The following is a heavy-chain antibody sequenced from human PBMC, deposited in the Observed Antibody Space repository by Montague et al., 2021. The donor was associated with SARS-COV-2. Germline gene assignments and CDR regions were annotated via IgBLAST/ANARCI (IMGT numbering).Heavy chain of an antibody. CDR3: VRCCGTTVVTRSFDY. Sequence: PELVKPXQTLTLTCTFSGFSLSTSGMCVSWIRQPPGKALEWLTLXDWDDDKYYSTSLKTRLTISKDTPKNQVALTMTNMDPVDTATYYCVRCCGTTVVTRSFDYGGQGTLVTVSS. CDR1: GFSLSTSGMC. V-gene: IGHV2-70*13. CDR2: XDWDDDK. D-gene: IGHD4-23*01. J-gene: IGHJ4*02.